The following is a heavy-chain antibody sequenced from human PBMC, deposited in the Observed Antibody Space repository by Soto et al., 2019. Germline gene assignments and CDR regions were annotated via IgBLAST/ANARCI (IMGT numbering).Heavy chain of an antibody. V-gene: IGHV3-23*01. D-gene: IGHD2-2*01. CDR1: GFTFSSYA. Sequence: EVQLLESGGGLVQPGGSLRLSCAASGFTFSSYAMSWVRQAPGKGLEWVSAISGSGGSTYYADSVKGRFTISRDNSKNKLYMQMNSPRAADVAEYYCAPGAIGSFDYWGQGTLVTVSS. CDR3: APGAIGSFDY. CDR2: ISGSGGST. J-gene: IGHJ4*02.